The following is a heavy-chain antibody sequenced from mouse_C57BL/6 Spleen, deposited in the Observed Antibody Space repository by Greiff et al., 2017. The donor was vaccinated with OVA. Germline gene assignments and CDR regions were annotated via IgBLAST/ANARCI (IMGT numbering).Heavy chain of an antibody. CDR2: IYPGSGNT. D-gene: IGHD1-1*01. V-gene: IGHV1-84*01. CDR3: ERAPKYYGRSSFAY. Sequence: VQLQQPGPELVKPGASVKISCKASGYTFTDYYINWVKQRPGQGLEWIGWIYPGSGNTKYNEKFKGKATLTVDTPSSTAYMQLSSLTSEDSAVFYCERAPKYYGRSSFAYWGQGTLVTVSA. CDR1: GYTFTDYY. J-gene: IGHJ3*01.